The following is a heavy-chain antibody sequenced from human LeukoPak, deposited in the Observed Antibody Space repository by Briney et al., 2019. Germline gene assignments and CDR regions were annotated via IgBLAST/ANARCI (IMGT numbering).Heavy chain of an antibody. J-gene: IGHJ4*02. CDR3: AKDSYYDPLTGYYDY. D-gene: IGHD3-9*01. CDR1: QFNFNKFG. V-gene: IGHV3-23*01. Sequence: GGSLRLSCATSQFNFNKFGMTWVRQAPGKGLEWVSSISGNGGSTQYADSVQGRFAISRDNSKNTLYLQMNSLRVEDTALYYCAKDSYYDPLTGYYDYWGQGTQVTVSS. CDR2: ISGNGGST.